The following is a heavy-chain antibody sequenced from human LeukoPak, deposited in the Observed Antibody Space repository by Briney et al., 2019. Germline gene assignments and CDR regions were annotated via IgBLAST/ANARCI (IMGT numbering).Heavy chain of an antibody. CDR2: IYTSGST. J-gene: IGHJ6*03. Sequence: ASETLSLTCTVSGGSISSGSYYWSWIRPPAGKGLGWIGRIYTSGSTNHNPSLKSRVTISVDTSKNQFSLKLSSVTAADTALYYCARDSLLPSAMGYYYMDVWGKGTTVTVSS. D-gene: IGHD2-2*01. V-gene: IGHV4-61*02. CDR3: ARDSLLPSAMGYYYMDV. CDR1: GGSISSGSYY.